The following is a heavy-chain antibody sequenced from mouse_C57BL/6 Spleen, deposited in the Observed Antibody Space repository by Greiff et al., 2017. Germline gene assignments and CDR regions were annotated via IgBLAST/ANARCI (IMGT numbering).Heavy chain of an antibody. CDR1: GFTFSSYA. J-gene: IGHJ2*01. Sequence: EVHLVESGGGLVKPGGSLKLSCAASGFTFSSYAMSWVRQTPEKRLEWVATISDGGSYTYYPDNVKGRFTISRDNAKNNLYLQMSHLKSEDTAIYYCARAYYGSSFYYFDDWGQGTTLTVSS. CDR2: ISDGGSYT. D-gene: IGHD1-1*01. CDR3: ARAYYGSSFYYFDD. V-gene: IGHV5-4*01.